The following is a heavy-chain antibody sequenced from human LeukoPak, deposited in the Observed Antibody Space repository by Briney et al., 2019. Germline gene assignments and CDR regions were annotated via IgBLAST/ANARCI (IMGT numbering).Heavy chain of an antibody. CDR1: GFTFGDYG. CDR3: TRILLKWELPGSDAFDI. Sequence: PGRSLRLSCITSGFTFGDYGLSWVRQAPGKGLEWVGFIRSKAHGATTEYAASLKDRFTISRDDSKSIAYLQVNSLKTEDTAVYYCTRILLKWELPGSDAFDIWGEGTMVTVSS. D-gene: IGHD1-26*01. V-gene: IGHV3-49*04. CDR2: IRSKAHGATT. J-gene: IGHJ3*02.